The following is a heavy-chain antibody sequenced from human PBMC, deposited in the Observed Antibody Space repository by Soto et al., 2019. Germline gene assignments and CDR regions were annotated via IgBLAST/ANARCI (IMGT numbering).Heavy chain of an antibody. Sequence: SETLSLTCTVSGGSFKSGSYSWSWIRQPPGKGLEWIGYVYHTGRTSYNPSLKSRVSISMDTSKNQFSLNLDSVTAADTAVYFCARDFAYFDSWGHGTLVTVSS. CDR1: GGSFKSGSYS. CDR3: ARDFAYFDS. D-gene: IGHD3-3*01. V-gene: IGHV4-61*01. J-gene: IGHJ4*03. CDR2: VYHTGRT.